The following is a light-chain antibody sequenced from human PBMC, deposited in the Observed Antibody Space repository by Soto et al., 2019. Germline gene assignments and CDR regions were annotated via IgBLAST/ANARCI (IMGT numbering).Light chain of an antibody. J-gene: IGKJ1*01. CDR3: MQALQNPRT. CDR1: QSLLHSNGYNI. Sequence: DIVMTQSPLSLPVTPGEPASISCRSSQSLLHSNGYNILEWYLQKAGQSPQLLIYLGSNRASGVPDRFSGSGSGTEFTLKISRVEAEDVGVYYGMQALQNPRTFGQGTKVEIK. V-gene: IGKV2-28*01. CDR2: LGS.